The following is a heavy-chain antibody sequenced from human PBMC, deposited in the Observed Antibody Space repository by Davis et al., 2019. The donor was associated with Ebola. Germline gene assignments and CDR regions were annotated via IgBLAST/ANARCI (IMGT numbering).Heavy chain of an antibody. D-gene: IGHD6-6*01. CDR1: GGSFSGYY. Sequence: MPSETLSLTCAVYGGSFSGYYWSWIRQPPGKGLEWIGYIYYSGSTNYNPSLKSRVTISVDTSKNQFSLKLSSVTAADTAVYYCARLHSIAARPDWFDPWGQGTLVTVSS. J-gene: IGHJ5*02. CDR2: IYYSGST. CDR3: ARLHSIAARPDWFDP. V-gene: IGHV4-59*01.